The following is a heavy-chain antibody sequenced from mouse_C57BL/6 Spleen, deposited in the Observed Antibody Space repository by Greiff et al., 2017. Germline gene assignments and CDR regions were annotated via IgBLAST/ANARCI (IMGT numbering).Heavy chain of an antibody. J-gene: IGHJ4*01. V-gene: IGHV1-55*01. CDR3: ARELGLQGMVY. D-gene: IGHD3-1*01. CDR2: IYPGSGST. CDR1: GYTFTSYW. Sequence: QVQLKQPGAELVKPGASVKMSCKASGYTFTSYWITWVKQRPGQGLEWIGDIYPGSGSTNYNEKFKGKATMTVDTSSSTAYMRLSSLTSEDAAVCSCARELGLQGMVYWGQGTSVTVSS.